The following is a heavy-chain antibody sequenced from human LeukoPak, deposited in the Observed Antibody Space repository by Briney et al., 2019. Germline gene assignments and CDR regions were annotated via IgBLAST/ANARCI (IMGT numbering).Heavy chain of an antibody. J-gene: IGHJ4*02. Sequence: SETLSLTCTVSGYSISSGYYWGWIRQPPGKGLEWIGSIFQSGTTFYNPSLKSRVTMSVDTSKNQFSLKLTSATAADTAVYYCARDKVVVGATADFWGQGTLVTVSS. CDR1: GYSISSGYY. CDR3: ARDKVVVGATADF. D-gene: IGHD1-26*01. CDR2: IFQSGTT. V-gene: IGHV4-38-2*02.